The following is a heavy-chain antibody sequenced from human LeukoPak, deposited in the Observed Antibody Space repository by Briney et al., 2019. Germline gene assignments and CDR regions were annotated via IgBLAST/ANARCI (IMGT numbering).Heavy chain of an antibody. CDR1: GFTFSSHW. Sequence: GGSLRLSCAASGFTFSSHWMSWVRQAPGKGLEWVANIKQDGGEKYYVESVKGRFTISRDNVKNSLYLQMNSLRAEDTAVYYCAKVPIRKGIPYYFDYWGQGTLVTVSS. CDR2: IKQDGGEK. D-gene: IGHD1-14*01. J-gene: IGHJ4*02. V-gene: IGHV3-7*03. CDR3: AKVPIRKGIPYYFDY.